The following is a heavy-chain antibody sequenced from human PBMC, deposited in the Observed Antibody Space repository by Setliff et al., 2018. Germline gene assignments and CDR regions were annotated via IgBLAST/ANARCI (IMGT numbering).Heavy chain of an antibody. V-gene: IGHV1-2*04. CDR2: INPNSGGT. D-gene: IGHD2-21*01. CDR1: GYTFTGYY. Sequence: ASVKVSCKASGYTFTGYYMHWVRQAPGQGLEWMGWINPNSGGTNYAQKFQGWVTMTRDTSISTAYMELSRLRSDDTAVYYCATMHIVVVIAISDHAFDIWGQGTMVTVSS. J-gene: IGHJ3*02. CDR3: ATMHIVVVIAISDHAFDI.